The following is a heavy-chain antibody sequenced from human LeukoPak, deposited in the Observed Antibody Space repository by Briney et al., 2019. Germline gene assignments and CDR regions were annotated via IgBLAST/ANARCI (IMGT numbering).Heavy chain of an antibody. CDR2: ISWNSGSI. Sequence: PGGSLRLSCAASGFTFDDYAMHWVRQAPGKGLEWVSGISWNSGSIGYADSVKGRFTISRDNAKNSLYLQMNSLRAEDTAVNYCARAVAGYFDYWGQGTLVTVSS. V-gene: IGHV3-9*01. CDR3: ARAVAGYFDY. J-gene: IGHJ4*02. D-gene: IGHD6-19*01. CDR1: GFTFDDYA.